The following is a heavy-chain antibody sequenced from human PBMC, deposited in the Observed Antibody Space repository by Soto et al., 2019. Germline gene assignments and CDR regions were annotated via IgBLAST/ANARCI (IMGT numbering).Heavy chain of an antibody. CDR3: VMVDNYVTPTPQDV. CDR2: ISPYTGNT. D-gene: IGHD3-16*01. Sequence: QVQLVQSGDEVKKPGTSVKVSCKASGYIFVNYGIAWVRQAPGQGLEWMGWISPYTGNTHSATKVQGRLTMTTDTSTSTAYMDLGSLTSDDTAVYYCVMVDNYVTPTPQDVWGQGTTVTVSS. V-gene: IGHV1-18*01. CDR1: GYIFVNYG. J-gene: IGHJ6*02.